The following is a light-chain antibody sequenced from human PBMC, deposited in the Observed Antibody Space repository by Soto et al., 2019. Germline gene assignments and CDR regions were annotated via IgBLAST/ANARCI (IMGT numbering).Light chain of an antibody. V-gene: IGKV1-5*03. CDR1: QSISSW. Sequence: DIQMTQSPSTLSASVGDRVTITCRASQSISSWLAWYQQKPGKAPKLLIYKASSLESGVPSWFSGSGSGTEFTLTISSLQPDDFATYYCQQYNSDSRTFGQGTKVEIK. J-gene: IGKJ1*01. CDR3: QQYNSDSRT. CDR2: KAS.